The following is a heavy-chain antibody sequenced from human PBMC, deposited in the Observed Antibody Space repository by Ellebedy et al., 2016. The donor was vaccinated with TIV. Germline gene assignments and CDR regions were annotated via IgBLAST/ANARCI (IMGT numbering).Heavy chain of an antibody. CDR1: GGSLSNYY. V-gene: IGHV4-34*10. D-gene: IGHD3-10*01. CDR3: ARESVGSFDV. CDR2: IHPSGSP. J-gene: IGHJ3*01. Sequence: SETLSLTXAVYGGSLSNYYWSWIRQLPGKGLEWIGEIHPSGSPAYNPSLRSRVAMSVDRSKNQFSLKLTSMTAADTAVYYCARESVGSFDVWGQGTMVTVSS.